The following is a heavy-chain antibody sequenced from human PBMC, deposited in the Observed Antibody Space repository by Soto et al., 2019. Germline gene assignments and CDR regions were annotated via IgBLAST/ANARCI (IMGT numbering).Heavy chain of an antibody. CDR3: AKGRRNTF. CDR1: GYTFSFDY. V-gene: IGHV1-46*01. J-gene: IGHJ4*02. D-gene: IGHD3-10*01. CDR2: ITPDGGAT. Sequence: QIQLLQSGAEVKKPGASVKISCKASGYTFSFDYLSWVRRAPGQGLQWMGKITPDGGATTYAQSFQGRVSITSDASTGTVYMELSTLTSDDTAVYYCAKGRRNTFWGQGTLVSVSS.